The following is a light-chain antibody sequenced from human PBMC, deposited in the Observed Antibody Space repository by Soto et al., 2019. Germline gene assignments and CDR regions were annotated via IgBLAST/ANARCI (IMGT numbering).Light chain of an antibody. CDR1: TGPVTSGHF. J-gene: IGLJ2*01. CDR2: DTS. V-gene: IGLV7-46*01. CDR3: LLSYSGAHVI. Sequence: QAVVTQEPSLTVSPGGTVTLTCGSSTGPVTSGHFPFWFQQKPGQAPRTLIYDTSNKHSWTPGRFSGSLLGGKAALTLSGAQPEDEAYYYCLLSYSGAHVIFGGGTKVTVL.